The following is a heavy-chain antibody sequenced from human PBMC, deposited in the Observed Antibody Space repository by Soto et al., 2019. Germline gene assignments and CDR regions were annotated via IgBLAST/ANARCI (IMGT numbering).Heavy chain of an antibody. V-gene: IGHV3-30*18. CDR3: AKPIVAAGYYGMDV. J-gene: IGHJ6*02. CDR2: LSFDGSNK. D-gene: IGHD6-13*01. CDR1: GFTLSSYD. Sequence: QVQLVESGGGVVQPGRSLRLSCVASGFTLSSYDMHWVRQAPGKGLEWVAVLSFDGSNKYYGDSVKGRFTVSRDNSKKKVYLQMNSLRAEDTAVYYCAKPIVAAGYYGMDVWGQGTTVSVSS.